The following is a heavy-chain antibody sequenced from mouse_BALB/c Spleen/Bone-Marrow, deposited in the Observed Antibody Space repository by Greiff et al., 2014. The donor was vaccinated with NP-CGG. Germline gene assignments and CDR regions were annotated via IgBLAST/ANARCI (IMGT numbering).Heavy chain of an antibody. Sequence: EVQGVESGGGLVKPGGSLKLSCAASGFTFSDYYMYWVRQTPEKRLEWVATISDGGTYTFYPDSVKGRFTTSRDNAKNNLYLQMSSLQSEDTAMYYCTRSGKRYGAMDYWGQGTSVTVSS. CDR2: ISDGGTYT. D-gene: IGHD2-10*02. J-gene: IGHJ4*01. CDR3: TRSGKRYGAMDY. CDR1: GFTFSDYY. V-gene: IGHV5-4*02.